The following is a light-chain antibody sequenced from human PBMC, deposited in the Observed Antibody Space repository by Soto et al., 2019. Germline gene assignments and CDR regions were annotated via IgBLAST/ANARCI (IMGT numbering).Light chain of an antibody. CDR3: QQYNNWPPMYS. V-gene: IGKV3-15*01. Sequence: EIVMTRSPATLSVSPGERATLSCRASQSVTNNLAWYQQKPGQAPRLLIYGASTRATGIPARFSGSGSGTEFTLTISSLQSEDFAVYYCQQYNNWPPMYSFGQGTKLEIK. CDR2: GAS. J-gene: IGKJ2*01. CDR1: QSVTNN.